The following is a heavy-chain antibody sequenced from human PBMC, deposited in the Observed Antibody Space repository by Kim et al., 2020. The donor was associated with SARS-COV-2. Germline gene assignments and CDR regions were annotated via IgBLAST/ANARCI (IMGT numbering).Heavy chain of an antibody. J-gene: IGHJ4*01. Sequence: GGSLRLSCAASGFTFSSYGMHWVRQAPGKGLEWVAAIWYDGSNTYYADSVKGRFTISRDNSKNTLYLQMNSLRAEDTAVYYCASIGTPSCGYYGGSLDY. CDR1: GFTFSSYG. V-gene: IGHV3-33*08. CDR3: ASIGTPSCGYYGGSLDY. CDR2: IWYDGSNT. D-gene: IGHD4-17*01.